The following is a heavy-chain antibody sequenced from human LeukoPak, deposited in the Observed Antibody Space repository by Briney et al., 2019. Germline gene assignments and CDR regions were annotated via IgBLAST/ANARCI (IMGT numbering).Heavy chain of an antibody. V-gene: IGHV1-18*01. D-gene: IGHD2-15*01. CDR1: GSTFTSYG. CDR2: IRAYNGNT. J-gene: IGHJ6*03. Sequence: ASVKVSCKASGSTFTSYGISWVRQAPGQGLEWMGWIRAYNGNTNYAQKHQGRVTMTTDTSTSTAYMELRSLRSDDTAVYYCARDSKDIVVVVAAALVGYYMDFWGKGTTVTVSS. CDR3: ARDSKDIVVVVAAALVGYYMDF.